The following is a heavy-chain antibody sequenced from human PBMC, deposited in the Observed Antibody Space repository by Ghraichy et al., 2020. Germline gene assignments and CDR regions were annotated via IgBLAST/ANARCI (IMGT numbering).Heavy chain of an antibody. CDR3: ATRPIRAVSGGLDS. CDR2: INHSGNT. J-gene: IGHJ4*02. D-gene: IGHD4-23*01. Sequence: SETLSLTCTVSGGSISSDKWYTWVRQPPGKGLEWIGEINHSGNTGYRPSLKGRATVSVDKPNNQFSLKLNSVTAADAAVYCCATRPIRAVSGGLDSWGQGTLITVSS. CDR1: GGSISSDKW. V-gene: IGHV4-4*01.